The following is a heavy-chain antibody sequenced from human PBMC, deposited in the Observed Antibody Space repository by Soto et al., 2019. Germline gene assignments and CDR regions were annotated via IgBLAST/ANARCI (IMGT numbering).Heavy chain of an antibody. J-gene: IGHJ3*02. CDR3: ARAFWSGYDAFDI. V-gene: IGHV1-8*01. CDR1: GYTFTSYD. CDR2: MNPNSGNT. Sequence: ASVKVSCKASGYTFTSYDINWLRQATGQGLEWMGWMNPNSGNTGYAQKFQGRVTMTRNTSISTAYMELSSLRSEDTAVYYCARAFWSGYDAFDIWGQGTMVTVSS. D-gene: IGHD3-3*01.